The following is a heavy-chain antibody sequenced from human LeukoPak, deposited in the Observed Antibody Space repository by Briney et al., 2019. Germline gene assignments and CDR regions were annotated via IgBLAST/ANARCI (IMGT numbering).Heavy chain of an antibody. Sequence: ASVKVSCKASGYTFTSYGISWVRQTPGQGLEWMGWISAFNGNINYAQKLQGRVTMTTDTSTSTAYMELRSLRSDDTAVYYCARVGLLYFRAGMDVWGQGTTVTVSS. CDR3: ARVGLLYFRAGMDV. CDR1: GYTFTSYG. J-gene: IGHJ6*02. CDR2: ISAFNGNI. V-gene: IGHV1-18*01. D-gene: IGHD2-8*01.